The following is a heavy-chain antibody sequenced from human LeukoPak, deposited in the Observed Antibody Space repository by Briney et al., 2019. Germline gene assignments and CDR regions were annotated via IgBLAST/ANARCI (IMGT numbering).Heavy chain of an antibody. V-gene: IGHV4-59*01. J-gene: IGHJ5*02. CDR3: ARSTFSYGYGNWFDP. D-gene: IGHD5-18*01. Sequence: SETLSLTCTVSGGSISSYYWSWIRQPPGKGRWWIGYIYSSGSTNYNPSLKSRVTISVDTSKNQFSLKVTSVTAADTAVYFCARSTFSYGYGNWFDPWGQGTLVTVSS. CDR1: GGSISSYY. CDR2: IYSSGST.